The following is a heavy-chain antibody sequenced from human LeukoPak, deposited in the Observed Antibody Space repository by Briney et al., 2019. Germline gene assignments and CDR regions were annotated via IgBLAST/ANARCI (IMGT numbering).Heavy chain of an antibody. D-gene: IGHD6-19*01. Sequence: ASVKVSCKASGYTFTSYYMHWVRQAPGQGLEWMGTINPSGGSTTYAQKFQGRVTMTRDMSTTTVYMEMSSLRSEDTAVYYCAKCRVSSSGSADHWGQGTLVIVSS. CDR3: AKCRVSSSGSADH. CDR2: INPSGGST. J-gene: IGHJ5*02. CDR1: GYTFTSYY. V-gene: IGHV1-46*01.